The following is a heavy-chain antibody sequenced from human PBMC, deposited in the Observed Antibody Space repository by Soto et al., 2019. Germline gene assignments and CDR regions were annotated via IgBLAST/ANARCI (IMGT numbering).Heavy chain of an antibody. J-gene: IGHJ3*02. Sequence: ASVKVSCKASGYTFTSYAMHWVRQAPGQRLEWMGWINAGNGNTKYSQKFQGRVTITRDTSASTAYMELSSLRSEDTAVYYCARTKTIFGVVIIPSGAFDIWGQGTMVTVSS. CDR1: GYTFTSYA. V-gene: IGHV1-3*01. CDR3: ARTKTIFGVVIIPSGAFDI. D-gene: IGHD3-3*01. CDR2: INAGNGNT.